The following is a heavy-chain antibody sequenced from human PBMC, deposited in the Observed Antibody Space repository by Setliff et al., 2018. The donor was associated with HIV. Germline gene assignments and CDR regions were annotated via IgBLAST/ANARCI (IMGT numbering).Heavy chain of an antibody. D-gene: IGHD2-2*01. Sequence: SETLSLTCTVSDASISSNYWSWIRQSAGKGLEWVGRIYTGGRTNYNPSLKGRVTMSVDTSKNQFSLNLSSVTAADTAVYYCSRDRMPMASWVPDKWGQGTLVTVSS. CDR3: SRDRMPMASWVPDK. CDR2: IYTGGRT. J-gene: IGHJ4*02. CDR1: DASISSNY. V-gene: IGHV4-4*07.